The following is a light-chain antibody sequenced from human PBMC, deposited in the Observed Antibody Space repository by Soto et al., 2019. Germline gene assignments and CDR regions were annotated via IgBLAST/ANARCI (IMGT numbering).Light chain of an antibody. CDR1: QSISTY. Sequence: DIQLTQSPSSLSASVGDRVTITCRASQSISTYLNWYQQKPGKAPKLLIFAAFSLQRGVPSRFSGSGSGTDFTLAISGLQPEDVAPYYCQESYYSHPVTFGGGTEVEVK. CDR2: AAF. J-gene: IGKJ4*01. CDR3: QESYYSHPVT. V-gene: IGKV1-39*01.